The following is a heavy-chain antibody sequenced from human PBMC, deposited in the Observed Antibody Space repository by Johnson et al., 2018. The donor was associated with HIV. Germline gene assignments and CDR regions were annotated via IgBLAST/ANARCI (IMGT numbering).Heavy chain of an antibody. CDR3: PRDTNSAMAGDAFDI. V-gene: IGHV3-66*01. D-gene: IGHD5-18*01. J-gene: IGHJ3*02. Sequence: EVLLVESGGGSVQPGGSLRLSCAASGFTVSSNYMSWVRQAPGKGLERVSVIYSGGSTYYAECVKGRYTISRDNAKNTMDLQMNSLRAEDTAVYYCPRDTNSAMAGDAFDIWGPGTMVTVSS. CDR1: GFTVSSNY. CDR2: IYSGGST.